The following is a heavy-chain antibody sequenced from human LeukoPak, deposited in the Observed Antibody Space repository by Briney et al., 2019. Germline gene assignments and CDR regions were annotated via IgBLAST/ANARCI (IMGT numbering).Heavy chain of an antibody. CDR3: TKSTGIGAFDI. CDR2: IRDSGSST. D-gene: IGHD1-26*01. Sequence: PGGSLRLSCAASGFTFSNCAMSWVRQAPGKGLEWVSAIRDSGSSTYYTDSVKGRFTISRDNSKNTLHLQMDSLRAEDTAVYYCTKSTGIGAFDIWGQGTMVTVSS. J-gene: IGHJ3*02. CDR1: GFTFSNCA. V-gene: IGHV3-23*01.